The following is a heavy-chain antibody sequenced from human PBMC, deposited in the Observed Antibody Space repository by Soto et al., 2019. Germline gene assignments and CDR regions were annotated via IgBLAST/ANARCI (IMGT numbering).Heavy chain of an antibody. CDR1: GFTFGDYA. CDR3: TRDYDFWSGYQPHNCFDP. Sequence: PGGSLRLSCTASGFTFGDYAMSWFRQAPGKGLEWVGFIRSKAYGGTTEYAASVKGRFTISRDDSKSIAYLQMNSLKTEDTAVYYCTRDYDFWSGYQPHNCFDPWGQGTLVTVSS. V-gene: IGHV3-49*03. CDR2: IRSKAYGGTT. D-gene: IGHD3-3*01. J-gene: IGHJ5*02.